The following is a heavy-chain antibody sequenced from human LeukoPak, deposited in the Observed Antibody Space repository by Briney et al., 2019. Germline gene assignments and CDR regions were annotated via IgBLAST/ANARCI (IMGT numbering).Heavy chain of an antibody. CDR1: GYTFTSYD. Sequence: GASVKVSCKASGYTFTSYDINWVRQATGQGLEWMGWMSPNSGNTGYAQKFQGRVTITRNTSISIAYMELSSLRSEDTAVYYCARYPSYYDFWSGSPVDAFDIWGQGTMVTVSS. CDR3: ARYPSYYDFWSGSPVDAFDI. V-gene: IGHV1-8*03. CDR2: MSPNSGNT. J-gene: IGHJ3*02. D-gene: IGHD3-3*01.